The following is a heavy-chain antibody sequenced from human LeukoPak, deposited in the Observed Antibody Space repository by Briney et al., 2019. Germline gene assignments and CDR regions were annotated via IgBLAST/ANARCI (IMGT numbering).Heavy chain of an antibody. CDR1: GFTFSSYG. Sequence: QPGRSLRLSCAASGFTFSSYGMHWVRQAPGKGLEWVAVMSYDGTNKYYADSVKGRFTISRDNAKNSLYLQMNSLRDEDTAVYYCARAQLRFLDDYNWFDPWGQGTLVTVSS. V-gene: IGHV3-30*03. D-gene: IGHD3-3*01. CDR3: ARAQLRFLDDYNWFDP. J-gene: IGHJ5*02. CDR2: MSYDGTNK.